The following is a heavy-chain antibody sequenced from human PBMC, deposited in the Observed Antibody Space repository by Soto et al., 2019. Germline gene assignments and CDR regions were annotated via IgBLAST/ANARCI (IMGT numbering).Heavy chain of an antibody. D-gene: IGHD1-20*01. V-gene: IGHV4-31*03. J-gene: IGHJ4*02. CDR1: GGSISSGGYY. Sequence: SETLSLTCTASGGSISSGGYYWSWIRQHPGKGLEWIGYIYYSGSTYYNPSLKSRVTISVDTSKNQFSLKLSSVTAADTAVYYCARDKDEGYNWPSGLFDYWGQGTLVTVSS. CDR3: ARDKDEGYNWPSGLFDY. CDR2: IYYSGST.